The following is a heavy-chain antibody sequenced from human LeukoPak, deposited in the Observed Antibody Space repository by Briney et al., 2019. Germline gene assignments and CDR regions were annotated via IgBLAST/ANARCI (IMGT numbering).Heavy chain of an antibody. V-gene: IGHV3-21*01. Sequence: GGSLRLSCAASGFTFSSYSMNWVRQAPGKGLEWVSSISSSSSYIYYADSVKGRFTISRDNAKNSPYLQMNSLRAEDTAVYYCARDPVYDILTGYYGSYFDYWGQGTLVTVSS. CDR2: ISSSSSYI. D-gene: IGHD3-9*01. CDR1: GFTFSSYS. CDR3: ARDPVYDILTGYYGSYFDY. J-gene: IGHJ4*02.